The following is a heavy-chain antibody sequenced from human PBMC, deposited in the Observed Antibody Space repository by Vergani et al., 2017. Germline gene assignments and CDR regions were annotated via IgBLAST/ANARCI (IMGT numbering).Heavy chain of an antibody. CDR2: ISAYNGNT. D-gene: IGHD3-22*01. V-gene: IGHV1-18*01. CDR3: AGSDPDNYYDSSGCKLG. CDR1: GYTFTSYG. J-gene: IGHJ4*01. Sequence: QVQLVQSGAEVKKPGASVKVSCKASGYTFTSYGISWVRQAPGQGLEWMGWISAYNGNTNYAQKLQGRVTMTTDTSTSTAYMELRSLRSDDTAVYYCAGSDPDNYYDSSGCKLGGGQGSLVTVSS.